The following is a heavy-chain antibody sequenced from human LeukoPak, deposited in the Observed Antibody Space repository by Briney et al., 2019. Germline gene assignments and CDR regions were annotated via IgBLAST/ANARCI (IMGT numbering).Heavy chain of an antibody. D-gene: IGHD2-2*03. CDR2: IDNDGWPT. CDR1: GFTFTNYE. CDR3: ARDLIGWSLDP. V-gene: IGHV3-48*03. J-gene: IGHJ6*02. Sequence: GGSLRLSCAASGFTFTNYEMNWVRQAPGKGLEWISYIDNDGWPTYYADSVKGRFTITRDDAKSSLYLQMDSLTVEDTAVYYCARDLIGWSLDPWGQGTTVTVSS.